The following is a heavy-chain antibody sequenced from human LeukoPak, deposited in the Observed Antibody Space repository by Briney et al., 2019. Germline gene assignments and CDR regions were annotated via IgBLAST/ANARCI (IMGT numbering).Heavy chain of an antibody. CDR1: KFTFSTYW. Sequence: GGSLRLSCAASKFTFSTYWMSWVRQAPGKGLEWVAYMNQLGNEKNYLDSVKGRFTISRDNAKNSLYLQMTSLRAEDTAVYYCVRGTYYYEFWGRGTLVTVSS. J-gene: IGHJ4*02. V-gene: IGHV3-7*04. CDR2: MNQLGNEK. D-gene: IGHD3-16*01. CDR3: VRGTYYYEF.